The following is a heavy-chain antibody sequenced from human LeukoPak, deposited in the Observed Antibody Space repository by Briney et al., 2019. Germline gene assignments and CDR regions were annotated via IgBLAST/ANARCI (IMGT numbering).Heavy chain of an antibody. CDR3: ASRSGGHDEEALDY. CDR2: ISAYNGNT. CDR1: GYTFTSYG. Sequence: ASVKVSCKASGYTFTSYGISWVRQAPGQGLEWMGWISAYNGNTNYVQKLQGRVTMTTDTSTSTAYMELRSLRSDDTAVYYCASRSGGHDEEALDYWGQGTLVTVSS. D-gene: IGHD1-1*01. V-gene: IGHV1-18*01. J-gene: IGHJ4*02.